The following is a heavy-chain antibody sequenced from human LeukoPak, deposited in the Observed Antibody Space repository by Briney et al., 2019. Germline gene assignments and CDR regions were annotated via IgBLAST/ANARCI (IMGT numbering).Heavy chain of an antibody. D-gene: IGHD3-10*01. CDR2: ISGSSSTI. CDR1: GGTFNTYH. V-gene: IGHV3-48*04. J-gene: IGHJ6*02. CDR3: ARGGTMIRVPLGV. Sequence: ASVKVSCKASGGTFNTYHMDWVRQAPGKGLEWVSYISGSSSTIYYADSVRGRFTISRDNARNSLYLQMNSLRVGDTAVYYCARGGTMIRVPLGVWGQGTTVTVSS.